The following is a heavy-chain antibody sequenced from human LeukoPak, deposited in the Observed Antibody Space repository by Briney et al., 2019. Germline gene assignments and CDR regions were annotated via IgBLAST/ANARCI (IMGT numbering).Heavy chain of an antibody. Sequence: PSETLSLTCTVSGGSISSYYWSWIRQPAGKGLEWIGRIYTSGSTNYNPSLKSRVTMSVDTSKNQFSLKLSSVTAADTAVYYCARDLADTVRGVIRLYYFDYWGQGTLVTVSS. D-gene: IGHD3-10*01. CDR2: IYTSGST. CDR3: ARDLADTVRGVIRLYYFDY. V-gene: IGHV4-4*07. J-gene: IGHJ4*02. CDR1: GGSISSYY.